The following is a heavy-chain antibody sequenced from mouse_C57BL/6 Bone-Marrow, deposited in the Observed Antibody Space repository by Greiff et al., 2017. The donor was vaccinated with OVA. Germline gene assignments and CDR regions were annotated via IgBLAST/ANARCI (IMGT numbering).Heavy chain of an antibody. CDR1: GFSFNNYA. J-gene: IGHJ3*01. CDR2: IRSKSNNYAT. CDR3: VRPWFAY. Sequence: EVHLVESGGGLVQPKGSLKLSCAASGFSFNNYAMNWVRQAPGKGLEWVARIRSKSNNYATYYADSVKDRFTISRDDSESMLYLQMNNVKTEDTAMYYCVRPWFAYWGQGTLVTVSA. V-gene: IGHV10-1*01.